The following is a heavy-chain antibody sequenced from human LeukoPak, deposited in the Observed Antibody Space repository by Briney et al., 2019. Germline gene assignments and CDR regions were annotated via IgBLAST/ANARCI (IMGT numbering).Heavy chain of an antibody. CDR3: AKEPNWGGGFDY. Sequence: GGSLRLSCAASGFTLSNHWMTWVRQVPGRGPEWVANVNRDGSETYYLDSVKGRFTISKDNAKNSLYQQMNSLRAEDTAVYYCAKEPNWGGGFDYWGQGTLVTVSS. D-gene: IGHD7-27*01. CDR1: GFTLSNHW. CDR2: VNRDGSET. J-gene: IGHJ4*02. V-gene: IGHV3-7*03.